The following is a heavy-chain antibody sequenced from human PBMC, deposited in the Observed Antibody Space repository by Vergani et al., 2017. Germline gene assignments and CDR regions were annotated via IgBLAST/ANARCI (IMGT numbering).Heavy chain of an antibody. CDR2: IYYSGST. CDR1: GGSISSGGYY. D-gene: IGHD5-12*01. V-gene: IGHV4-31*03. J-gene: IGHJ5*02. CDR3: AGYSGYDSRWFDP. Sequence: QVQLQESGPGLVKPSQTLSLTCTVSGGSISSGGYYLSWIRQHPGKGLEWIGYIYYSGSTYYNPSLKSRVTISVDKSKNHFSLKLSSVTAADTAVYYFAGYSGYDSRWFDPWGQGTLVTVSS.